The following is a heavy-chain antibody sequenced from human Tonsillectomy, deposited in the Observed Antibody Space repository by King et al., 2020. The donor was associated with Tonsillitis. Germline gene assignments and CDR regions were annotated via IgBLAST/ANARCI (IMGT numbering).Heavy chain of an antibody. CDR3: ARDGRIAAFDY. Sequence: QVQLVESGGGVVQSGRSLRLSCAASGFTFSSYGLHWVRQAPGKGLEWVAVIWYDGSNKYYADSVKGRFTISRDNSKNTLYLQMNSLRAEDTAVYYCARDGRIAAFDYWGQGTLVTVSS. CDR1: GFTFSSYG. CDR2: IWYDGSNK. V-gene: IGHV3-33*01. D-gene: IGHD6-13*01. J-gene: IGHJ4*02.